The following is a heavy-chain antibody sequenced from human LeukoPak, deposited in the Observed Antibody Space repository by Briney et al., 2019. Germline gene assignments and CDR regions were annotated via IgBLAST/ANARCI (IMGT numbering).Heavy chain of an antibody. V-gene: IGHV3-53*01. CDR1: GFTFSSYG. CDR3: ATDFMI. CDR2: IYSGGST. Sequence: PGGSLRLSCAASGFTFSSYGMRWLRQAPGKGLGWVSVIYSGGSTDYADSVKGRFTISRDNSNNTLYLQMNSLRGEDTAVYYCATDFMIGGQGTMVTVSS. D-gene: IGHD3-16*01. J-gene: IGHJ3*02.